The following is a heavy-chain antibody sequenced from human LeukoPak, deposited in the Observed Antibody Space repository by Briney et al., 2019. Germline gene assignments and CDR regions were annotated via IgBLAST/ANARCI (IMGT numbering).Heavy chain of an antibody. CDR3: ARDPPVHY. Sequence: GGCLRLSCAPSGFTPTIYWMSWVRPTPQTGLGCESNIKKDGSEKYYVDSVKGRFTISRDNAKNSLYLQMNSLRAEDTDVYYCARDPPVHYWGQGTLVTVSS. D-gene: IGHD2-2*01. CDR1: GFTPTIYW. CDR2: IKKDGSEK. V-gene: IGHV3-7*01. J-gene: IGHJ4*02.